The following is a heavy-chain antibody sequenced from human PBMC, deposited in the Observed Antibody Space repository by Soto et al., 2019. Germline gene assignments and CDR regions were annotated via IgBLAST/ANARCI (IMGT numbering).Heavy chain of an antibody. CDR1: GFTFSSYA. CDR3: AKDGSQQLVRRTNYMDV. V-gene: IGHV3-23*01. Sequence: PGGSLRLSCAASGFTFSSYAMSWVRQAPGKGLEWVSAISGSGGSTYYADSVKGRFTISRDNSKNTLYLQMNSLRAEDTAVYYCAKDGSQQLVRRTNYMDVWGKGTTVTVSS. D-gene: IGHD6-6*01. CDR2: ISGSGGST. J-gene: IGHJ6*03.